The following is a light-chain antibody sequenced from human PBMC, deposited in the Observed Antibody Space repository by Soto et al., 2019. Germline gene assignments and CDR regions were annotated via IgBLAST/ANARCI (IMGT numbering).Light chain of an antibody. CDR3: LLYYGGAQL. CDR2: NIN. J-gene: IGLJ2*01. V-gene: IGLV7-43*01. Sequence: QAVVTQEPSLTVSPGGTVTLTCASSTGAVTSGHYPNWFQQKPGQAPRALIYNINNKHSWTPARFSGSLLGDKAALTLSGVQPEDEAEYYCLLYYGGAQLFGGGTKLTVL. CDR1: TGAVTSGHY.